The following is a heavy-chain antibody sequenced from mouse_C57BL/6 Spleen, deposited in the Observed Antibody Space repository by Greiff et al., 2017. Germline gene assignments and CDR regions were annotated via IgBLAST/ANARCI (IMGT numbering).Heavy chain of an antibody. CDR3: ARHYYDYEGAWFAY. CDR2: IFPGSGST. CDR1: GYTFPGYW. Sequence: VQRVESGAELMKPGASVKLSCKATGYTFPGYWIEWVKQRPGHGLEWIGEIFPGSGSTNYNEKFKGKATFTADTSSNTAYMQLSSLTTDDSAIYYCARHYYDYEGAWFAYWGQGTLVTVSA. V-gene: IGHV1-9*01. D-gene: IGHD2-4*01. J-gene: IGHJ3*01.